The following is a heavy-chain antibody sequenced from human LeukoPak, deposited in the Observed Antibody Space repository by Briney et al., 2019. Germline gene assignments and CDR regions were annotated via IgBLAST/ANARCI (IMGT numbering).Heavy chain of an antibody. CDR2: INDRGST. Sequence: LETLSLTCAVYGGSFSGYSWTWIRQPPGMGLEWIGEINDRGSTNSNPSLKSRVTISIDTSNNQFSLNLSSVTAADTAVYYCARHKESYSSGWSVTWFDPWGQGTLVTVSS. CDR1: GGSFSGYS. CDR3: ARHKESYSSGWSVTWFDP. D-gene: IGHD6-19*01. V-gene: IGHV4-34*01. J-gene: IGHJ5*02.